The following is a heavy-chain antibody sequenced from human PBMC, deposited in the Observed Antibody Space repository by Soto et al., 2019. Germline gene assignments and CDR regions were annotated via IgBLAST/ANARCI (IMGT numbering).Heavy chain of an antibody. D-gene: IGHD2-2*01. J-gene: IGHJ5*02. CDR3: ARHNKDELVPAAYNWFDP. CDR1: GGSISSGGYY. Sequence: SETLSLTCTVSGGSISSGGYYWSWIRQHPGKGLEWIGYIYYSGSTYYNPSLKSRVTISVDTSKNQFSLKLSSVTAADTAVYYCARHNKDELVPAAYNWFDPWGQGTLVTVSS. CDR2: IYYSGST. V-gene: IGHV4-61*08.